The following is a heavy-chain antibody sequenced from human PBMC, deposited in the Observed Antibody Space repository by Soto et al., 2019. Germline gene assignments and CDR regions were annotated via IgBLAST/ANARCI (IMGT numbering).Heavy chain of an antibody. Sequence: LRLSCAASGFTFSNYWMHWVRQAPWNGVLCVSRINSDGSSTSYADSVKGRFTISRDNAKNTLSLQMDSLRADDTAVYYCARGGVGRYCSSSSCYTWVFDYWGQGTLVTVSS. CDR2: INSDGSST. V-gene: IGHV3-74*01. CDR3: ARGGVGRYCSSSSCYTWVFDY. CDR1: GFTFSNYW. D-gene: IGHD2-2*02. J-gene: IGHJ4*02.